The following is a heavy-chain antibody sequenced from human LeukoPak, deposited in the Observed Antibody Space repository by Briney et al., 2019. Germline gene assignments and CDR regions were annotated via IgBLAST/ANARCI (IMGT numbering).Heavy chain of an antibody. Sequence: GRSLRLSCAASGFTFDDYAMHWVRQAPGKGLEWVSGISWNSGSIGYADSVKGRFTISRDNAKNSLYLQMNSLRAEDTTLYYCAKDISYDSSVFDYWGQGTLVTVSS. CDR2: ISWNSGSI. CDR3: AKDISYDSSVFDY. D-gene: IGHD3-22*01. CDR1: GFTFDDYA. V-gene: IGHV3-9*01. J-gene: IGHJ4*02.